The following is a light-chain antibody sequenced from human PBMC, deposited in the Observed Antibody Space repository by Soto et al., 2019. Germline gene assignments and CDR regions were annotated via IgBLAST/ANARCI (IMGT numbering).Light chain of an antibody. CDR1: QSVTSSY. CDR2: GAS. V-gene: IGKV3-20*01. CDR3: QQYGSSPRT. J-gene: IGKJ1*01. Sequence: EIVLTQSPVTLSLSAVEMATLSCRASQSVTSSYLAWYQQKPGQAPRLLIYGASSRATGIPDRFSGSESGTDFTLTISRLEPEDFAVYYCQQYGSSPRTFGQGTKVDIK.